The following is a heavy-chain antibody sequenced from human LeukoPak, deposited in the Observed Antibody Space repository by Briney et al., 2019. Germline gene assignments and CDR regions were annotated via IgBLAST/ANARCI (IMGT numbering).Heavy chain of an antibody. Sequence: SETLSLTCAVCGGSFSGYYWSWIRQPPGKGLEWIGEINHSGSTNYNPSLKSRVTISVDTSKNQFSLKLSSLTAAATAVYYCARGGNCSGGSCYLKDDAFDIWGQGTMVTVSS. V-gene: IGHV4-34*01. CDR3: ARGGNCSGGSCYLKDDAFDI. CDR2: INHSGST. D-gene: IGHD2-15*01. J-gene: IGHJ3*02. CDR1: GGSFSGYY.